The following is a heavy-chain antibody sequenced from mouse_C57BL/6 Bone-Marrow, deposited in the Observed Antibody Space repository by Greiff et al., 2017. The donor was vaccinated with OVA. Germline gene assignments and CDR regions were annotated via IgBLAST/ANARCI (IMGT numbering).Heavy chain of an antibody. V-gene: IGHV5-17*01. Sequence: EVKLVESGGGLVKPGGSLKLSCAASGFTFSDYGMHWVRQAPEKGLEWVAYISSGSSTIYYADTVKGRFTISRDNAKNTLFLQMTSLRSEDTAMDYCARRDDYDGDYGGQGTTLTVSS. CDR3: ARRDDYDGDY. J-gene: IGHJ2*01. D-gene: IGHD2-4*01. CDR1: GFTFSDYG. CDR2: ISSGSSTI.